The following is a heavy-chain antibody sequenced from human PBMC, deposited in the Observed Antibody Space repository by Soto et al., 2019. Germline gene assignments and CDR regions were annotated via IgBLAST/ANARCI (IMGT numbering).Heavy chain of an antibody. CDR1: GGSISSSSYY. D-gene: IGHD2-15*01. J-gene: IGHJ6*03. CDR2: IYYSGST. CDR3: ARHRGSRTGYYYYMDV. Sequence: SETLSLTCTVSGGSISSSSYYWGWIRQPPGKGLEWIGSIYYSGSTYYNPSLKSRVTISVDTSKNQFSLKLSSVTAADTAVYYCARHRGSRTGYYYYMDVWGKGTTVTVSS. V-gene: IGHV4-39*01.